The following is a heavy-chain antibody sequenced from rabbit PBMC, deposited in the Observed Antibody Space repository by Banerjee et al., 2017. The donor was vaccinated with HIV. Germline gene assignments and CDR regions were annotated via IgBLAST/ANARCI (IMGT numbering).Heavy chain of an antibody. D-gene: IGHD1-1*01. CDR1: GFSFSYGYV. CDR3: ARELYFSTNL. J-gene: IGHJ4*01. V-gene: IGHV1S45*01. CDR2: INTVSGDT. Sequence: QEQLEESGGDLVKPEGSLTLTCTASGFSFSYGYVMCWVRQAPGKGLEWIACINTVSGDTVYATWAKGRFTVSKASWTTVTLQMTSLTAADTATYFCARELYFSTNLWGPGTLVTVS.